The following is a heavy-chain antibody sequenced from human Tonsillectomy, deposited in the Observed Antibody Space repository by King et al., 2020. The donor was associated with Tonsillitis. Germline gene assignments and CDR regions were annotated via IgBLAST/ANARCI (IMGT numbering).Heavy chain of an antibody. CDR3: ARHQLLPTSQLLTDAFDI. D-gene: IGHD1-1*01. CDR1: GGFIIGYY. CDR2: IYDSGST. V-gene: IGHV4-59*08. Sequence: QLQESGPGLVKPSETLSLSCTVSGGFIIGYYWTWIRQPPGKGLEWIGYIYDSGSTYYNPSLKSRVAISVDTSKNQFSLRLRSVTAADTAVYYFARHQLLPTSQLLTDAFDIWGQGTMVTVSS. J-gene: IGHJ3*02.